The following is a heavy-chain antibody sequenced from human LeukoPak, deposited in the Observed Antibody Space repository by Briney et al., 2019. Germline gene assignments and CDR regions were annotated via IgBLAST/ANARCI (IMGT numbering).Heavy chain of an antibody. D-gene: IGHD3-3*01. J-gene: IGHJ4*02. CDR3: VRMATSDFWSGYPPGYFDY. Sequence: GGSLRLSCAASGFTVSSNYMSWVRQAPGKGLKWVSVIYSGGSTYYADSVKGRFTISRDNSKNTLYLQMNSLRAEDTAVYYCVRMATSDFWSGYPPGYFDYWGQGTLVTVSS. CDR2: IYSGGST. CDR1: GFTVSSNY. V-gene: IGHV3-53*01.